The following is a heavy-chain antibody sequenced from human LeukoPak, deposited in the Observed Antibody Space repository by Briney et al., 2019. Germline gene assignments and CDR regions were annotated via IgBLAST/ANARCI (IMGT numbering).Heavy chain of an antibody. J-gene: IGHJ4*02. V-gene: IGHV1-69*04. CDR1: GGTFSSYA. Sequence: ASVKVSCKASGGTFSSYAISWVRQAPGQGLEWMGRIIPILGIANYAQKFQGRVTITADKSTSTAYMELSSLRSEDTAVYYCARDSVGHYDSSGYYAYWGQGTLVTVSS. CDR3: ARDSVGHYDSSGYYAY. CDR2: IIPILGIA. D-gene: IGHD3-22*01.